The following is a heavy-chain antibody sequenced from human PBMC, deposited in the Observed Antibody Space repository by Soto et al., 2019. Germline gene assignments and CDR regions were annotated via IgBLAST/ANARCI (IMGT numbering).Heavy chain of an antibody. Sequence: SETLSLTCAVYGGSFSGYYWSWIRQPPGKGLEWIGEINHSGSTNYNPSLKSRVTISVDTSKDQFSLKLSSVTAADTAVYYCARGHGFRQWLVLYYYYGMDVWGQGTTVTVSS. CDR1: GGSFSGYY. V-gene: IGHV4-34*01. CDR3: ARGHGFRQWLVLYYYYGMDV. CDR2: INHSGST. D-gene: IGHD6-19*01. J-gene: IGHJ6*02.